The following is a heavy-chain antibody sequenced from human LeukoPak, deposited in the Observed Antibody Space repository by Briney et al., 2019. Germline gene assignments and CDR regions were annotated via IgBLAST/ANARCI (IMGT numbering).Heavy chain of an antibody. CDR1: GGSISSGGYS. Sequence: NPSETLSLTCAVSGGSISSGGYSWSWIRQPPGKGLEWIGYIYYSGSTNYNPSLKSRVTISVDTSKNQFSLKLSSVTAADTAVYYCARLLVPEQWLVQYWYFDLWGRGTLVTVSS. D-gene: IGHD6-19*01. V-gene: IGHV4-61*08. CDR3: ARLLVPEQWLVQYWYFDL. CDR2: IYYSGST. J-gene: IGHJ2*01.